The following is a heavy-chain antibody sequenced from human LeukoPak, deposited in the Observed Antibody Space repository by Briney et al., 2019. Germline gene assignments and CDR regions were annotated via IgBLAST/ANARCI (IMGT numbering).Heavy chain of an antibody. Sequence: GGSLRLSCAASGFTFSDYYMSWIRQAPGKGLERVSYISSSGSTIYYADSVKGRFTISRDNAKNSLYLQMNSLRAEDTAVYYCASSIAVAGPFDYWGQGTLVTVSS. CDR2: ISSSGSTI. D-gene: IGHD6-19*01. CDR3: ASSIAVAGPFDY. J-gene: IGHJ4*02. V-gene: IGHV3-11*01. CDR1: GFTFSDYY.